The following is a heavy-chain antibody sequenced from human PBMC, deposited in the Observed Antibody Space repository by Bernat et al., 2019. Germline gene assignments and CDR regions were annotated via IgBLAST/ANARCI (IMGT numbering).Heavy chain of an antibody. J-gene: IGHJ6*02. CDR2: MNPNSGNT. Sequence: QVQLVQSGAEVKKPGASVKVSCKASGYTFTSYDINWVRQATGQGLEWMGWMNPNSGNTGYAQKFQGRGNMTRNTYISTAYMELSSLRSEDTAVYYCAGARDDDYGDYVLLSYYYCYGMDVWGQGTTVTVSS. D-gene: IGHD4-17*01. CDR1: GYTFTSYD. V-gene: IGHV1-8*01. CDR3: AGARDDDYGDYVLLSYYYCYGMDV.